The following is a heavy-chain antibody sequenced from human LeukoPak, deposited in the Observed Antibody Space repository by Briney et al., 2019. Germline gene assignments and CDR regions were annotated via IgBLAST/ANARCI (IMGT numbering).Heavy chain of an antibody. CDR1: GFTFSNYA. Sequence: GGSLRLSCAASGFTFSNYAMSWVRQAPGKGLEWVSDISGIGISTYYADSVKGRFTISRDNSKNTLYLQMNSLRAEDTAVYYCAKAGISMVRGPYYMDVWGKGTTVTISS. V-gene: IGHV3-23*01. CDR2: ISGIGIST. D-gene: IGHD3-10*01. CDR3: AKAGISMVRGPYYMDV. J-gene: IGHJ6*03.